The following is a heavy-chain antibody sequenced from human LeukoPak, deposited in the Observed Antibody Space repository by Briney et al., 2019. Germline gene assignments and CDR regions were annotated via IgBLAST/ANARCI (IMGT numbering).Heavy chain of an antibody. CDR3: ARATAMVRGVAIPRWFDP. Sequence: GESLKISCKGSGYSCTSYWIGWVRQMPGKGLEWMVIIYPGDSDTRYSPSFQGQVTISADKSISTAYLQWSSLKASDTAMYYCARATAMVRGVAIPRWFDPWGREPWSPSPQ. J-gene: IGHJ5*02. V-gene: IGHV5-51*01. D-gene: IGHD3-10*01. CDR2: IYPGDSDT. CDR1: GYSCTSYW.